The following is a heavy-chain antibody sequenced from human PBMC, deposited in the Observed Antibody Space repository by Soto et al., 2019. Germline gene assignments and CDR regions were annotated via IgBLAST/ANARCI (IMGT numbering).Heavy chain of an antibody. D-gene: IGHD6-13*01. CDR1: GGSISSYY. CDR3: ASVGLSWSLGY. J-gene: IGHJ4*02. CDR2: IYYSGST. Sequence: SETLSLTCTVSGGSISSYYWSWIRQPPGKGLEWIGYIYYSGSTNYNPSLKSRVTISVDTSKNQFSLKLSSVTAADTAVYYCASVGLSWSLGYWGQGTLVTVSS. V-gene: IGHV4-59*01.